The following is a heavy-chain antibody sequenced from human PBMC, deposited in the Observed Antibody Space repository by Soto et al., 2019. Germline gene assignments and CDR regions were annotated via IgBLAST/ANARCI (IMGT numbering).Heavy chain of an antibody. J-gene: IGHJ6*02. D-gene: IGHD1-26*01. CDR3: ARESGSYPTHYYYYGMDV. Sequence: LTCAISGDSVSSNSAAWNWIRQSPSRGLEWLGRTYYRSKWYNDYAVSVKSRITINPDTSKNQFSLQLNSVTPEDTAVYYCARESGSYPTHYYYYGMDVWGQGTTVTVSS. CDR2: TYYRSKWYN. V-gene: IGHV6-1*01. CDR1: GDSVSSNSAA.